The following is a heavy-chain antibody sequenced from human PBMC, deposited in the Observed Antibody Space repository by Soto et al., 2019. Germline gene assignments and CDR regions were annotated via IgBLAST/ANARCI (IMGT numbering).Heavy chain of an antibody. CDR3: ARQIVAAAY. CDR2: INPMFNST. CDR1: GGTFDHAA. D-gene: IGHD3-22*01. J-gene: IGHJ1*01. V-gene: IGHV1-69*01. Sequence: QVQLVQSGAEVKKPGSSVKVSCEAPGGTFDHAAITWVRQAPGQGLEWVGGINPMFNSTHYAQKFQGRVTITADAVTSTAFMELRGLTSDYTAFYYCARQIVAAAYWGQGTLLVVAS.